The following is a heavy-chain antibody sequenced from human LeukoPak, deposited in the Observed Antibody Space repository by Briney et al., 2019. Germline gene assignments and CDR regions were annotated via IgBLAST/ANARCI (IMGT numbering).Heavy chain of an antibody. D-gene: IGHD6-13*01. CDR1: GDSVSSNSVT. CDR2: TYYRSKWYN. J-gene: IGHJ6*02. CDR3: ARERKSSRGANYYYGMDV. V-gene: IGHV6-1*01. Sequence: SQTLSLTCAISGDSVSSNSVTWNWIRQSPSRGLEWLGRTYYRSKWYNDYAVSVKSRITINPDTSKNQFSLQLNSVTPEDTAVYYCARERKSSRGANYYYGMDVWGQGTTVTVSS.